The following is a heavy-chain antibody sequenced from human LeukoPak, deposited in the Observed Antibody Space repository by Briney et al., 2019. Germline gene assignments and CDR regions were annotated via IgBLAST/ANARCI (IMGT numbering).Heavy chain of an antibody. V-gene: IGHV3-7*03. CDR2: IKDDGREK. CDR3: ARDWASGWDY. Sequence: PGGSLRLSCAVSGFTYSRYWMTWVRQGPGKGLGWVANIKDDGREKYYVDSVKGRFTISRDNAKNSLYLQMNSLRVEDTAVYYCARDWASGWDYWGQGTLVTVSS. J-gene: IGHJ4*02. D-gene: IGHD6-19*01. CDR1: GFTYSRYW.